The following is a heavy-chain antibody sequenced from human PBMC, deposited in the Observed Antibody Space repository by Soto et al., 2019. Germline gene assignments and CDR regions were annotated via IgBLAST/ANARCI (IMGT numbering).Heavy chain of an antibody. Sequence: GGSLRLSCAASGFTFRSHWMSWVRQAPGKGLEWVANIKQDGSEKYYVDSVKGRVTISRDNAKNSLYLQMNSLRAEDASVYYCSRADYYDSSGYYCGNWGQGTLVTVSS. CDR3: SRADYYDSSGYYCGN. V-gene: IGHV3-7*04. CDR2: IKQDGSEK. CDR1: GFTFRSHW. J-gene: IGHJ4*02. D-gene: IGHD3-22*01.